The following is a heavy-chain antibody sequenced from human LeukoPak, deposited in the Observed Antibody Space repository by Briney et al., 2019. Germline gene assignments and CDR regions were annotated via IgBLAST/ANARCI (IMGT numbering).Heavy chain of an antibody. CDR3: ARGSTTAQRKDAFDI. J-gene: IGHJ3*02. CDR2: ISTNSAYI. V-gene: IGHV3-21*01. Sequence: PGGSLRLSCAASGFTFSSYWMSWVRQAPGKGLEWVSSISTNSAYIYYSDSIKGRFTISRDNAKNSLYLQMNSLGAEDMALYYCARGSTTAQRKDAFDIWGQGTMVTVSS. D-gene: IGHD4-17*01. CDR1: GFTFSSYW.